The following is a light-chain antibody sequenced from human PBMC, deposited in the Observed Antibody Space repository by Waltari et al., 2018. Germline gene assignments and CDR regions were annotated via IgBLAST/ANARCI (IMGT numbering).Light chain of an antibody. V-gene: IGLV2-14*03. CDR1: SSDVGAYNY. Sequence: QSALTQPASVSGSPGQSITIPCTATSSDVGAYNYVSWYQQHPGKAPKLMIFDVSIRPSGVSNRFSGSKSGNTASLTISGLQAEDEADYYCSSYISSSTLELFGGGTSLTVL. CDR3: SSYISSSTLEL. J-gene: IGLJ2*01. CDR2: DVS.